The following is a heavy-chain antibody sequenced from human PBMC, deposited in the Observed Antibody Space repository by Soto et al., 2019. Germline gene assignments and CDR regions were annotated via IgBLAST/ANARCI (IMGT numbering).Heavy chain of an antibody. J-gene: IGHJ4*02. CDR2: ISDDGNNK. D-gene: IGHD6-13*01. CDR1: GFSFSSYP. Sequence: QVQLVESGGGVVQPGGSLRLSCAASGFSFSSYPMHWVRQAPGKGLECVGVISDDGNNKFYADSVKGRFTMSRDNSKNTLDLQMNSMRAEDTAAYYCARDGHSSSWGDFDYWGQGTLVTVPS. CDR3: ARDGHSSSWGDFDY. V-gene: IGHV3-30-3*01.